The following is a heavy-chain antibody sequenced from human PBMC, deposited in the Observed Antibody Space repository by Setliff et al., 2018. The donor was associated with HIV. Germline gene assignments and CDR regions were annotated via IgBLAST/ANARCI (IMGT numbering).Heavy chain of an antibody. V-gene: IGHV1-2*02. Sequence: VKVSCKASGYTFRDYYMHWVRQAPGQGLEWMGWINPNSGGTNYAQKFQGRVNMTRDTSISTTYMELSRLRSDDTAVYYCARDPGYKSTWYGVFDIWGQGTMVTVSS. J-gene: IGHJ3*02. CDR3: ARDPGYKSTWYGVFDI. CDR2: INPNSGGT. D-gene: IGHD6-13*01. CDR1: GYTFRDYY.